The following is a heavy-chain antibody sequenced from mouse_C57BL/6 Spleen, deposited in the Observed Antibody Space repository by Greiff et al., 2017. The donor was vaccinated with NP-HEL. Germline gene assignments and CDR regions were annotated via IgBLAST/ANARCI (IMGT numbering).Heavy chain of an antibody. CDR2: IYPGDGDT. CDR3: ERNYGSSYYYAMDY. J-gene: IGHJ4*01. D-gene: IGHD1-1*01. Sequence: VHLPQSGPVLVKPGASVKISCTASGYAFISSWMNWVKQRPGKGLEWIGRIYPGDGDTNYNGNFKGKATLTADKSSSTAYMQLSSLTSEDSAVYFCERNYGSSYYYAMDYWGQGTSVTVSS. V-gene: IGHV1-82*01. CDR1: GYAFISSW.